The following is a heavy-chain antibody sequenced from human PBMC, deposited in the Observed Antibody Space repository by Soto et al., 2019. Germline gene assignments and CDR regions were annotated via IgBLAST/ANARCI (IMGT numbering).Heavy chain of an antibody. CDR3: ARGYSYGAVDY. CDR1: GGSISSGDYS. J-gene: IGHJ4*02. CDR2: IFQSGST. V-gene: IGHV4-30-2*01. D-gene: IGHD5-18*01. Sequence: QLQLQESGSGLVKPSQTLSLTCAVSGGSISSGDYSWSWIRQPPGKGLEWIGYIFQSGSTYYNPSLKGRVNMSVDRSENQFSLKLSSVTAADTAVYYCARGYSYGAVDYWGQGTLVTVSS.